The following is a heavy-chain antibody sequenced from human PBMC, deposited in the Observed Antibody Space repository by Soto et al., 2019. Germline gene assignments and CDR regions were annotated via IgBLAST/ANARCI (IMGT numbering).Heavy chain of an antibody. J-gene: IGHJ3*02. D-gene: IGHD3-9*01. CDR2: VSFDGTKK. CDR1: GFTFSNFG. V-gene: IGHV3-30*18. Sequence: QVHLVESGGGVVQPGRSLRLSCAASGFTFSNFGMHWVRQAPGKGLEWVASVSFDGTKKHSADSVKGRFTISRDSSKNRLYLQVSSLRAGDTAVYYCAKGYFGNSNAFDTWGRGRMVTVFS. CDR3: AKGYFGNSNAFDT.